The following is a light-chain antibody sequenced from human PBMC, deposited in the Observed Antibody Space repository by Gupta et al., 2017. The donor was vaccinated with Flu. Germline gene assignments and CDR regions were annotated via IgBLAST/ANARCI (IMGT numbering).Light chain of an antibody. CDR1: SSDVGGYKY. V-gene: IGLV2-14*01. Sequence: SSDVGGYKYVSWYQQHPGKAPKLMIYKVNNRPSGVSDRFSGSKSGNTASLTISGLQADDEADYYCSSYTSNSNFEVFGGGTKLTVL. CDR3: SSYTSNSNFEV. J-gene: IGLJ3*02. CDR2: KVN.